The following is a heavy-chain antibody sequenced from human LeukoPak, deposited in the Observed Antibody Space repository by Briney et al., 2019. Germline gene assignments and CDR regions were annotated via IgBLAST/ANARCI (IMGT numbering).Heavy chain of an antibody. CDR3: ARLRGYDIDY. Sequence: SETLSLTCSVSDDSILSRTHDWAWIRQPPGKGLEWFGTIYYGGSTYYNPSLKSRVTVSVDRSKNQFSLKLNSVTAADTAVYYCARLRGYDIDYWGQGTLVTVSS. D-gene: IGHD3-9*01. CDR1: DDSILSRTHD. CDR2: IYYGGST. V-gene: IGHV4-39*07. J-gene: IGHJ4*02.